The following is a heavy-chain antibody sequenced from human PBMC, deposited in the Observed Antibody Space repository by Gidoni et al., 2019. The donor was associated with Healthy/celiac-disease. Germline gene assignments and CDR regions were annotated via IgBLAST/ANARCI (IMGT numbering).Heavy chain of an antibody. CDR3: ARGVDPIAAAGTGY. CDR1: GFTFSSYS. D-gene: IGHD6-13*01. Sequence: EVQLVESGGGLVKPGGSLRLSCAASGFTFSSYSMNWVRPAPGKGLEWVSSISSSSSYIYYADSVKGRFTISRDNAKNSLYLQMNSLRAEDTAVYYCARGVDPIAAAGTGYWGQGTLVTVSS. J-gene: IGHJ4*02. V-gene: IGHV3-21*01. CDR2: ISSSSSYI.